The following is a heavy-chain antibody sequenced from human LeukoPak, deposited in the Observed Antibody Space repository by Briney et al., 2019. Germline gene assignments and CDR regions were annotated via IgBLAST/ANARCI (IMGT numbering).Heavy chain of an antibody. CDR1: GGAISSDDYY. Sequence: SQTLSLTCTVSGGAISSDDYYWNWIRQPPGKGLEWIGYIYYGGSTYSNPSLQSRLTIAVGASKNQFSLRLSSVTAADTAVYYCAGLPNNDFWSGSYSGAFEIWGQGTMVTVSS. V-gene: IGHV4-30-4*08. J-gene: IGHJ3*02. D-gene: IGHD3-3*01. CDR2: IYYGGST. CDR3: AGLPNNDFWSGSYSGAFEI.